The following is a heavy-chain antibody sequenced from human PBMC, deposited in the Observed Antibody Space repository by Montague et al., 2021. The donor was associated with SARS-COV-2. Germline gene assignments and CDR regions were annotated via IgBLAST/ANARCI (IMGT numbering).Heavy chain of an antibody. J-gene: IGHJ6*02. CDR2: ISSSGGGSTK. D-gene: IGHD2-21*01. CDR3: ARDRDWDDWCGMDV. Sequence: SLRLSCAASGFIFSSYEMNWFRPAPGKGLEWISYISSSGGGSTKHYTDSVKGRFTISRDNAKNSLYLQMNSLRVEDTAIYYCARDRDWDDWCGMDVWGQGTTVTVSS. CDR1: GFIFSSYE. V-gene: IGHV3-48*03.